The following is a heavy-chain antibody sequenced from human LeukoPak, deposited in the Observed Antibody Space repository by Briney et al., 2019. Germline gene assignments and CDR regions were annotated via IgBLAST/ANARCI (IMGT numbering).Heavy chain of an antibody. CDR3: ARTYYDFWSGYPRVVYFDY. D-gene: IGHD3-3*01. V-gene: IGHV4-34*01. CDR1: GGSFSGYY. CDR2: INHSGST. J-gene: IGHJ4*02. Sequence: PSETLSLTCAVYGGSFSGYYWSWIRQPPGKGLEWIGEINHSGSTNYNPSLKSRVTISVDTSKNQFSLKLSSVTAADTAVYYCARTYYDFWSGYPRVVYFDYWGQGTLVTVSS.